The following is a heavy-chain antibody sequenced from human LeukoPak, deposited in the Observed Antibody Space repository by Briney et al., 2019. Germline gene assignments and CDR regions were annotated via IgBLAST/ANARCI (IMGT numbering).Heavy chain of an antibody. CDR3: AKTTAGYSSGRYPGWPIDY. J-gene: IGHJ4*02. D-gene: IGHD6-19*01. Sequence: PGGSLRLSCAASGFTFRSYAIYWVRQAPGKGLEWVSGISGSGGDTYFADSVEGRFTISRDHSKNTVFLQMDSLRVEDTAVYYCAKTTAGYSSGRYPGWPIDYWGQGTLVTVSS. CDR1: GFTFRSYA. V-gene: IGHV3-23*01. CDR2: ISGSGGDT.